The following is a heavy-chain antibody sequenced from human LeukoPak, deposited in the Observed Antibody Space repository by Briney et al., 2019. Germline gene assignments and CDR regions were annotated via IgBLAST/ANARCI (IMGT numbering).Heavy chain of an antibody. J-gene: IGHJ3*02. D-gene: IGHD6-13*01. CDR1: GYTLTELS. Sequence: GASVKVSCKVSGYTLTELSIHWVRQAPGKGLEWMGGFDPEDGETIYAQKFQGRVTMTTDTSTSTAYMELRSLRSDDTAVYYCARSSSSWDSDAFDIWGQGTMVTVSS. V-gene: IGHV1-24*01. CDR3: ARSSSSWDSDAFDI. CDR2: FDPEDGET.